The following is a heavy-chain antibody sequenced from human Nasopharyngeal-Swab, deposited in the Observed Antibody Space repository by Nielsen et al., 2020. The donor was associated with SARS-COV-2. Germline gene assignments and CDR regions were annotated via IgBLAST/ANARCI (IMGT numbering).Heavy chain of an antibody. J-gene: IGHJ3*02. CDR1: GFTFSSYA. D-gene: IGHD1-7*01. CDR3: AKATTRSAFDI. Sequence: GESLKISCAASGFTFSSYAVHWVRQAPGKGLEWVSAITGSGAGTYYADSVKGRFTISRDNSKNTLHLQMNSLRAEDTALYYCAKATTRSAFDIWGQGAMVTVSS. V-gene: IGHV3-23*01. CDR2: ITGSGAGT.